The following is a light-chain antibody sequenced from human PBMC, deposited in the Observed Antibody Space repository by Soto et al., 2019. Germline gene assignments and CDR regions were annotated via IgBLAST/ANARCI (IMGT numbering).Light chain of an antibody. Sequence: DVQMYQSLAAVSAYVGDRVTITCRASQSISSWLAWYQQKPGRAPKLLIYDSSSLESGVPSRFSGSGSGTEFRLTISTMQPDDFATYYCQQYDSFSVPFGQGTLLAIK. CDR1: QSISSW. J-gene: IGKJ5*01. CDR2: DSS. V-gene: IGKV1-5*01. CDR3: QQYDSFSVP.